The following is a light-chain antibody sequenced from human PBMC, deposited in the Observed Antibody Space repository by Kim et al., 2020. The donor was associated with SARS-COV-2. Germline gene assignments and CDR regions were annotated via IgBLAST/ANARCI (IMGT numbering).Light chain of an antibody. CDR3: QHYDSLPIS. J-gene: IGKJ5*01. V-gene: IGKV1-33*01. Sequence: SASVGDRVTITCQASQDIANYVNWYQQTPGKAPKLLIYDANKLQTGVPSRFSGSGSVTDFTFSISGLQPEDAATYYCQHYDSLPISFGQGTRLEIK. CDR2: DAN. CDR1: QDIANY.